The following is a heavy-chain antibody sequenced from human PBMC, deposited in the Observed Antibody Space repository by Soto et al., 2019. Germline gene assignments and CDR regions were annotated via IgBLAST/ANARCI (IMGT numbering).Heavy chain of an antibody. J-gene: IGHJ3*02. CDR2: ISRSGSTI. CDR1: GFTFSSYE. D-gene: IGHD1-26*01. Sequence: PGGSLRLSCAASGFTFSSYEMSWVRQAPGKGLEWVSYISRSGSTIYYADSVKGRFTISRDNAKNSLYLQMNSLRAEDTAVYYCARVMGVVGATHDAFDIWGQGTMVTVSS. CDR3: ARVMGVVGATHDAFDI. V-gene: IGHV3-48*03.